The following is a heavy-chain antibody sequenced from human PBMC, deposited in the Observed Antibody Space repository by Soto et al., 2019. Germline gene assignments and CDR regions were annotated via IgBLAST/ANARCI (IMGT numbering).Heavy chain of an antibody. V-gene: IGHV1-2*02. CDR1: GYTFTGYY. J-gene: IGHJ5*02. D-gene: IGHD3-22*01. Sequence: GASVKVSCKASGYTFTGYYMHWVRQAPGQGLEWMGWINPNSGGTNYAQKFQGRVTMTRDTSISTAYMELSRLRAEDTALYHCAKTGDSSGYNWFDPWGRGTLVTVSS. CDR3: AKTGDSSGYNWFDP. CDR2: INPNSGGT.